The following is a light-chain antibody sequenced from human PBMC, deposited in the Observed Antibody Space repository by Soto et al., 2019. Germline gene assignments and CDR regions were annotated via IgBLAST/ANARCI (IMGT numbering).Light chain of an antibody. V-gene: IGLV2-14*01. CDR3: SSYTSTDTVI. Sequence: QSVLTQPASVSGSPGQSITISFTGTNSDVGDYDYVSWYQQHPGKAPKLMIYEVSQRPSGVSNRFSGSKSGNTASLTISGLQVDDEGDYYCSSYTSTDTVIFGGGTKLTVL. CDR2: EVS. J-gene: IGLJ2*01. CDR1: NSDVGDYDY.